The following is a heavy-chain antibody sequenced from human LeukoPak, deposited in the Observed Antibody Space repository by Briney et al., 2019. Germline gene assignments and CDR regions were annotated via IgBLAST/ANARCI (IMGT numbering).Heavy chain of an antibody. CDR3: ARGSLVGAIYNWFDP. D-gene: IGHD1-26*01. Sequence: SETLSLTCTVSGGSISSYYWSWIRQPPGKGLEWIGYIYYSGSTNYNPSLKSRVTISVDTSKNQFSLKLSSVTAADTAVYYCARGSLVGAIYNWFDPWGQGTLVTVSS. CDR2: IYYSGST. CDR1: GGSISSYY. V-gene: IGHV4-59*01. J-gene: IGHJ5*02.